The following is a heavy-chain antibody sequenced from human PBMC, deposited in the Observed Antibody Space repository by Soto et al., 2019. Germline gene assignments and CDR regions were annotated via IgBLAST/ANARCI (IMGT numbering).Heavy chain of an antibody. V-gene: IGHV1-18*01. CDR3: ARDLITMVRGVIIEPRYYYYGMDV. CDR2: ISAYNGNT. Sequence: QVPLVQSGAEVKKPGASVKVSCKASGYTFTSYGISWVRQAPGQGLEWMGWISAYNGNTNYAQKLQGRVTMTTDTSTSTAYMELRSLRSDDTAVYYCARDLITMVRGVIIEPRYYYYGMDVWGQGTTVTVSS. CDR1: GYTFTSYG. D-gene: IGHD3-10*01. J-gene: IGHJ6*02.